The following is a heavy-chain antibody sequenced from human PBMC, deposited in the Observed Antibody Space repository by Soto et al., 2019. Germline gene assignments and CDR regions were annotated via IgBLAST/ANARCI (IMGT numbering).Heavy chain of an antibody. CDR2: IIPMFETV. CDR1: GGTFDNYA. J-gene: IGHJ6*02. V-gene: IGHV1-69*13. CDR3: ARGLRKGNYGMDV. D-gene: IGHD2-15*01. Sequence: SVKVSCKASGGTFDNYAVSWVRQAPGQGLEWMGGIIPMFETVNYAQRFQGRLTIAADESTSTAYMELTSLTSADTAIYFCARGLRKGNYGMDVWGQGTTVTVSS.